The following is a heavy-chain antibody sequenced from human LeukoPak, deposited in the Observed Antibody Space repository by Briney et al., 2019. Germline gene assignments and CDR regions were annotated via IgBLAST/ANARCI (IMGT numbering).Heavy chain of an antibody. J-gene: IGHJ6*03. CDR1: GGSISSYY. CDR2: IYYSGST. V-gene: IGHV4-59*01. CDR3: ARRVGIAAAGLAYYYYMDV. D-gene: IGHD6-13*01. Sequence: SETLSLTCTVSGGSISSYYWSWIRQPPGKGLEWIGYIYYSGSTNYNPSLKSRVTISVDTSKNQFSLKLSSVTAADTAVYYCARRVGIAAAGLAYYYYMDVWGKGTTVTVSS.